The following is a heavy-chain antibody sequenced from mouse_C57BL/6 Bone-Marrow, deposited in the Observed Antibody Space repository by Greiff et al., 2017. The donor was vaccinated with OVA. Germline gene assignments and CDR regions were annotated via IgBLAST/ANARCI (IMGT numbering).Heavy chain of an antibody. D-gene: IGHD1-1*01. CDR1: GYTFTSYW. CDR3: AMEGINYGSSPY. J-gene: IGHJ2*01. V-gene: IGHV1-64*01. Sequence: QVHVKQPGAELVKPGASVTLSCKASGYTFTSYWMHWVKQRPGQGLEWIGMIHPNSGSPNYNEKFQSKATLTVDNTSSKAYMTVSSLASEDSAVYYGAMEGINYGSSPYWGQGTTLTVSS. CDR2: IHPNSGSP.